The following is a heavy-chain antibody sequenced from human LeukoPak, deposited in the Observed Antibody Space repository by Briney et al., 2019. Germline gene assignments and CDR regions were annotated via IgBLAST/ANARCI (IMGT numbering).Heavy chain of an antibody. CDR2: ISSSSSYI. J-gene: IGHJ4*02. CDR3: AKSQRNDQQVVQRIDY. D-gene: IGHD2-2*01. V-gene: IGHV3-21*04. Sequence: GGSLRLSCAASGFTFSSYSMNRVRQAPGKGLEWVSSISSSSSYIYYADSVKGRFTISRDNAKNSLYLQMNSLRAEDTAVYYCAKSQRNDQQVVQRIDYWGQGTLVTVSS. CDR1: GFTFSSYS.